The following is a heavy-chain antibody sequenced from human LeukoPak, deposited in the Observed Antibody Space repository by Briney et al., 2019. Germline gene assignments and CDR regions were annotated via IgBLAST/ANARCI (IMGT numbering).Heavy chain of an antibody. J-gene: IGHJ4*02. CDR2: ISSSSSYI. V-gene: IGHV3-21*01. CDR1: GFTFSSYS. D-gene: IGHD2/OR15-2a*01. CDR3: ARDFYDGFALDY. Sequence: GGSLRLSCAASGFTFSSYSMNWVRQAPGKGLEWVSSISSSSSYIYYADSVKGRFTISRDNAKNSLYLQMNSLRAEDTAVYYCARDFYDGFALDYWGQGTPVTVSS.